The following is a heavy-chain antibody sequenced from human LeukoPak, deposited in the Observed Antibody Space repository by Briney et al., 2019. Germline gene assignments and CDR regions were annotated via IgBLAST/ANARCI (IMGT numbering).Heavy chain of an antibody. CDR3: AKESHSSSSDWFDP. J-gene: IGHJ5*02. D-gene: IGHD6-6*01. CDR1: GYTFTSNY. V-gene: IGHV1-46*01. CDR2: IYPRDGST. Sequence: GASVKVSCKASGYTFTSNYIHWVRQAPGQGLEWMGMIYPRDGSTSYAQKFQGRVTMTRDTSTRTVYMELNSLRSEDTAVYYCAKESHSSSSDWFDPWGQGTLVTVSS.